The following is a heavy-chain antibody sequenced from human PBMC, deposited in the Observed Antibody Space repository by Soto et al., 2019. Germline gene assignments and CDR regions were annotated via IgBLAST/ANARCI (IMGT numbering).Heavy chain of an antibody. J-gene: IGHJ4*02. D-gene: IGHD5-12*01. CDR1: GYTFTSYA. CDR2: INAGNGNT. V-gene: IGHV1-3*01. Sequence: RASVKVSCKAAGYTFTSYAMHWVRQAPGQRLEWMGWINAGNGNTKYSQKFQGRVTITRDTSASTAYMELSSLRSEDTAVYYCARDRSGYDVWSYYFDYWGQGTLVTVSS. CDR3: ARDRSGYDVWSYYFDY.